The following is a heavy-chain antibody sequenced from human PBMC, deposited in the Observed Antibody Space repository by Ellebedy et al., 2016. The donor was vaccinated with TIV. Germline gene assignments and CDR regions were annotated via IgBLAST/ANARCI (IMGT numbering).Heavy chain of an antibody. V-gene: IGHV1-2*04. CDR1: GYTFTGYY. CDR3: ARGPSSGYHIHYFDY. J-gene: IGHJ4*02. CDR2: INPNSGGT. D-gene: IGHD3-22*01. Sequence: ASVKVSCKASGYTFTGYYTHWVRQAPGQGLEWMGWINPNSGGTKYAQKFQGWVTMTRDTSISTAYMELSRLRSDDTAVYYCARGPSSGYHIHYFDYWGQGTLVTVSS.